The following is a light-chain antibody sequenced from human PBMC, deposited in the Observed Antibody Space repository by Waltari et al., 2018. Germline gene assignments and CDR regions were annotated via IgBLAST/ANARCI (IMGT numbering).Light chain of an antibody. V-gene: IGKV1-5*01. Sequence: DIQMTQSPSTLSASVGDRVTITCRDSQSVTRYLAWYQQKPGKAPKFLIWDVSSLERGVPSRFSGSGSGTEFTLTISSLQPDDFATYYCQQYDRYSAWTFGQGTKVEIK. CDR3: QQYDRYSAWT. CDR1: QSVTRY. J-gene: IGKJ1*01. CDR2: DVS.